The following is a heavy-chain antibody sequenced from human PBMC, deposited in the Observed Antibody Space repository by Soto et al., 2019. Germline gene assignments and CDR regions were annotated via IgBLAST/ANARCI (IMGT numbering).Heavy chain of an antibody. Sequence: EVQLLESGGGLVQPGGSLRLCCAVSGFSFSTYGVTWVRQAPGKGLEWVSGVSGGSGVTHYADSVKGRFTITGDNSKNTVYLHMNSLRVEDTAVYYCAKWNGYGDYWGQGTLVTVSS. V-gene: IGHV3-23*01. CDR3: AKWNGYGDY. CDR2: VSGGSGVT. J-gene: IGHJ4*02. D-gene: IGHD1-1*01. CDR1: GFSFSTYG.